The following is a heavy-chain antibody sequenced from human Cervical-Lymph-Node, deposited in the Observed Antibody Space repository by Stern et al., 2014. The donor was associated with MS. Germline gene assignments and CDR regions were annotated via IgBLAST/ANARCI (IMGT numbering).Heavy chain of an antibody. V-gene: IGHV4-4*02. CDR3: ARGGLYDF. J-gene: IGHJ4*02. CDR2: IYHTGST. CDR1: GDSISGDNW. D-gene: IGHD2/OR15-2a*01. Sequence: QVQLQESGPGLVKPSGTLSLTCAVSGDSISGDNWWSWVRQPPGKGLEWIGEIYHTGSTNYKPSLKNRVTLSVKQAQNQFSLKLSSVTAADTAVYYCARGGLYDFWGQGALVTVSS.